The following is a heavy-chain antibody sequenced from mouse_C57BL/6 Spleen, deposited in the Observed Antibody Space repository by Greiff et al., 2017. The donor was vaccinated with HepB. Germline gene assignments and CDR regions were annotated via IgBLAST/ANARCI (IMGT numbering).Heavy chain of an antibody. J-gene: IGHJ4*01. CDR3: TSGSSGYDAMDY. V-gene: IGHV14-1*01. CDR2: IDPEDGDT. CDR1: GFNFKDYY. Sequence: VQLQQSGAELVRPGASVKLSCTASGFNFKDYYMHWVKQRPEQGLEWIGRIDPEDGDTDYAPKFQGKAPMTADTSSNTAYLPLSSLTSEDTAVYYCTSGSSGYDAMDYWGQGTSVTVSS. D-gene: IGHD3-2*02.